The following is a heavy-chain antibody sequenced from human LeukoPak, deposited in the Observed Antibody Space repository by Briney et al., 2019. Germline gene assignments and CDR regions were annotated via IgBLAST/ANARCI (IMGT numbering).Heavy chain of an antibody. J-gene: IGHJ4*02. CDR1: GFSFSSNV. Sequence: GGSLRLSCAASGFSFSSNVMHWVRQAPGKGLEWVAQISHDGNDKYYADSVKSRFTISRDNSKNTLYLQMNSLRAEDTAVYYCAGEGYSYGYDYWGQGTLVTVSS. CDR2: ISHDGNDK. D-gene: IGHD5-18*01. V-gene: IGHV3-30*03. CDR3: AGEGYSYGYDY.